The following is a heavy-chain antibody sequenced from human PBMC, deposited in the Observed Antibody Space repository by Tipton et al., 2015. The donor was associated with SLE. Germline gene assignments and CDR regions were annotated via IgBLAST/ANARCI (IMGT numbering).Heavy chain of an antibody. CDR2: TYYRSKWYT. CDR1: GDSVSSNSAAA. J-gene: IGHJ4*02. Sequence: PGLVKPSQTLSLTCAISGDSVSSNSAAAWNWIRQSPSRGLEWLGRTYYRSKWYTDYAESLKSRITIRPDTSKNQVSLQLNSVTAADTAMYFCARSPGRLRSMDYWGQGTLVTVSS. D-gene: IGHD3-3*01. V-gene: IGHV6-1*01. CDR3: ARSPGRLRSMDY.